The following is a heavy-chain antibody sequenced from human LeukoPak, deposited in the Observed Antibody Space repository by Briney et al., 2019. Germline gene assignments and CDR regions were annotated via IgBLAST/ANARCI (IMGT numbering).Heavy chain of an antibody. CDR3: AKDLPAAYFDY. D-gene: IGHD2-2*01. CDR2: VRSDGDIK. Sequence: GGSLRLSCAASGFTFSNYGVHWVRQAPGKGLEWVAFVRSDGDIKYYADSVKGRFTISRDNSRTTLHLQMNSLRAEDTAVYHCAKDLPAAYFDYWGQGTLVTVSS. V-gene: IGHV3-30*02. CDR1: GFTFSNYG. J-gene: IGHJ4*02.